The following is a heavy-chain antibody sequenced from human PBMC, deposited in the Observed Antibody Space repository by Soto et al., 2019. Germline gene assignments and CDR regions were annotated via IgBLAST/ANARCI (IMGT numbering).Heavy chain of an antibody. CDR1: GFTFSSYA. CDR2: ISHDGSNK. Sequence: GGSLRLSCAASGFTFSSYAMHWVRQAPGKGLEWVAVISHDGSNKYYADSVKGRFTISRDNSKNTLYLQMNSLRAEDTAVYYCARDLSLGVVVVITIGAFDIWGQGTMVTVSS. D-gene: IGHD3-22*01. J-gene: IGHJ3*02. V-gene: IGHV3-30-3*01. CDR3: ARDLSLGVVVVITIGAFDI.